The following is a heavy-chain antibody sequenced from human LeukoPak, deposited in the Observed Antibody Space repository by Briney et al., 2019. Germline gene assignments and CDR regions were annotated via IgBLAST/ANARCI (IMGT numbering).Heavy chain of an antibody. J-gene: IGHJ4*02. Sequence: PSETLSLTCTVSGGSISSYYWSWIRQPPGKGLEWIGYIYYSGSTNYNPSPKSRVTISVDTSKNQFSLKLSSVTAADTAVYYCARFNPALTGYYYFDYWGQGTLVTVSS. CDR2: IYYSGST. CDR3: ARFNPALTGYYYFDY. V-gene: IGHV4-59*01. D-gene: IGHD3-9*01. CDR1: GGSISSYY.